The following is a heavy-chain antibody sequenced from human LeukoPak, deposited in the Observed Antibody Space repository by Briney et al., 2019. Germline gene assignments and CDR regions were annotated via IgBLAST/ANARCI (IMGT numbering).Heavy chain of an antibody. V-gene: IGHV3-23*01. CDR1: GLTFSSYA. Sequence: PGGSLRPSCAASGLTFSSYAMSWVRQAPGKGLEWVSAISGSGDNTYYADSVKGRFTISRDNAKNTLYLQMNSLRAEDTAVYYCARALYGSGGYYYPGDYWGQGTLVTVSS. CDR2: ISGSGDNT. D-gene: IGHD3-10*01. J-gene: IGHJ4*02. CDR3: ARALYGSGGYYYPGDY.